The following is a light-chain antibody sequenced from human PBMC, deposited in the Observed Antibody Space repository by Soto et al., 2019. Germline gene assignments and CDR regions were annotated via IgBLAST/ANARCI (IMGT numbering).Light chain of an antibody. CDR1: SSDVGSYNL. CDR2: EGS. CDR3: SSYAGSGTLV. V-gene: IGLV2-23*01. Sequence: QSVLTQPASVSGSPGQSITISCTGTSSDVGSYNLVSWYQYHPGKAPKLMIYEGSKRPSGVSNRFSGSKSGNTASLTISGLQTADDADYYCSSYAGSGTLVFGGGTKVTVL. J-gene: IGLJ2*01.